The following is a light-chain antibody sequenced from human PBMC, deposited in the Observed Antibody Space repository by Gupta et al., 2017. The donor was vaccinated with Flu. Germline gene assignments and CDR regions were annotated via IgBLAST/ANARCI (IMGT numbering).Light chain of an antibody. J-gene: IGKJ1*01. CDR2: YSY. CDR1: QSISNN. CDR3: QHYSDRPPWT. V-gene: IGKV3-15*01. Sequence: EIMLTQSPATLTVSLGERVTVSCRASQSISNNSAWYQQKAGQPPILLIYYSYTSATDIPARFSGAGSGTDFTLTIDSLRSEDVAVYYCQHYSDRPPWTFGPGTKVDLK.